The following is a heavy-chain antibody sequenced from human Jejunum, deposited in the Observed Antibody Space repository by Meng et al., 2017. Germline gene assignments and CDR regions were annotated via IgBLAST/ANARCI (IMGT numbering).Heavy chain of an antibody. V-gene: IGHV3-23*04. J-gene: IGHJ4*02. Sequence: VRLGEVGGGLVQPGGSLGLSCAASGFTFSGSSMSWVRQAPGKGLEWVSVITGSGSNTYYADSVKGRFTISRDDFKNTLFLQMNSLRGEDTAVYYCARLVKSWGQGTLVTVSS. CDR2: ITGSGSNT. CDR1: GFTFSGSS. CDR3: ARLVKS. D-gene: IGHD2-21*01.